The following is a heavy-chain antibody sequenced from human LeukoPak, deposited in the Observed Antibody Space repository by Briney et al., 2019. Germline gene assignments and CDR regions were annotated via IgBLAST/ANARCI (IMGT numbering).Heavy chain of an antibody. D-gene: IGHD2-2*01. Sequence: PSETLSLTCTVSGGSISSGDYYWSWIRQPPGRGLEWIVYIYYSGSTYYNPSLKSRVTISVDTSKNQFSLKLSSVTAADTAVYYCARDGIVVPAAGDFYNGMDVWGKGTTVTVSS. CDR3: ARDGIVVPAAGDFYNGMDV. CDR1: GGSISSGDYY. CDR2: IYYSGST. J-gene: IGHJ6*04. V-gene: IGHV4-30-4*01.